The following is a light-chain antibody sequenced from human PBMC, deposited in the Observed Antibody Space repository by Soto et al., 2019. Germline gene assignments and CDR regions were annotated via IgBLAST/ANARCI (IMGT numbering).Light chain of an antibody. CDR2: DVS. CDR1: SSDVGAYNY. V-gene: IGLV2-14*01. CDR3: SSFTSSSTRV. J-gene: IGLJ1*01. Sequence: QSVLTHSASVSGSPGQSITISCTGTSSDVGAYNYVSWYQQHPGKAPKLIIYDVSNRPSGVSNRFSGSKSGNTASLTISALQAEDEADYYCSSFTSSSTRVFGTGTRSPS.